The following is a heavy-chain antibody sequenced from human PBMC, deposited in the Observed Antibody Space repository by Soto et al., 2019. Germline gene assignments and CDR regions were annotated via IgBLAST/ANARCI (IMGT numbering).Heavy chain of an antibody. CDR2: ITSNSDTI. J-gene: IGHJ6*02. CDR3: ARGGYDFNRCSYFLYYYARHV. V-gene: IGHV3-48*03. Sequence: PGGSLRLSCVFSGFAFSSYEMNWVRQAPGKGLEWLSHITSNSDTIYYTDSVRGRFTISRDNAMNSLFLQMNSLRADDTATYYCARGGYDFNRCSYFLYYYARHVRGQATSVTVSS. CDR1: GFAFSSYE. D-gene: IGHD3-10*01.